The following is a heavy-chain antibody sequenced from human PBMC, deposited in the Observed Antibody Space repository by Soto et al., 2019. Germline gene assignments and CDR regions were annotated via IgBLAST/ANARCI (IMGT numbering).Heavy chain of an antibody. Sequence: GASVKVSCKASGYTFNSYGISWVRQAPGQGLEWMGWISAYNGNTNYAQKLQGRVTMTTDTSTRTAYMELRSLRSDDAAVYYCARCGSGCCDAFDIWGQGTMVTVSS. CDR3: ARCGSGCCDAFDI. V-gene: IGHV1-18*01. J-gene: IGHJ3*02. CDR2: ISAYNGNT. D-gene: IGHD2-21*01. CDR1: GYTFNSYG.